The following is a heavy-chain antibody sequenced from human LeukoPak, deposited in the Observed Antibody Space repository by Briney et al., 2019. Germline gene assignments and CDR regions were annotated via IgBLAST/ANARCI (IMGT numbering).Heavy chain of an antibody. CDR3: ASPGVVNYYCYYYVMDV. D-gene: IGHD2-15*01. Sequence: SETLSLTCAVYGGSFSGYYWSWIRQPPGKGLEWIEEINHSGSTNYNPSLKSRVTISLDTSKNQFSLKLSSVTAADTAVYYCASPGVVNYYCYYYVMDVWGKGTTVTVSS. J-gene: IGHJ6*04. CDR1: GGSFSGYY. V-gene: IGHV4-34*01. CDR2: INHSGST.